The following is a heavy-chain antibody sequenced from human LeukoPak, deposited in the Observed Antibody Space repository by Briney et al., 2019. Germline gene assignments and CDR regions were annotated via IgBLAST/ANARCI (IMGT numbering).Heavy chain of an antibody. CDR2: IRHDGSYQ. CDR1: GFTFSSYG. Sequence: GGSLRLSCAAFGFTFSSYGMHWVRQTPGKGLEWVAFIRHDGSYQQYADSVKGRFTVSRDNSKDMVYLQMNSLRTEDTAIYYCAKNRDSSDYPRDFDFWGQGTLVTVSS. CDR3: AKNRDSSDYPRDFDF. V-gene: IGHV3-30*02. J-gene: IGHJ4*02. D-gene: IGHD3-22*01.